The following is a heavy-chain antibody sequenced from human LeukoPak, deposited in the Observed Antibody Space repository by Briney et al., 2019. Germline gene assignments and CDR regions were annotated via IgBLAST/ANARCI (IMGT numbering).Heavy chain of an antibody. J-gene: IGHJ4*02. V-gene: IGHV4-30-2*01. CDR2: IYHSGST. CDR3: ARARGVTAPYYFDY. Sequence: SQTLSLTCTVSGGSISSGGYYWSWIRQPPGKGLEWIGYIYHSGSTYYNPSLKSRVTVSVDTSKNQFSLNLNSVTAADTAVYYCARARGVTAPYYFDYWGQGTLVTLST. D-gene: IGHD2-21*02. CDR1: GGSISSGGYY.